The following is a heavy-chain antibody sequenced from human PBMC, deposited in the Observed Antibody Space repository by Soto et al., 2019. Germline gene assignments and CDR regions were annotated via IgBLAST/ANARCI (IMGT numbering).Heavy chain of an antibody. Sequence: SVKVSCKASGVTFNRQDMRWVRQAPGQGLEWMGGIIPMFGTPHYAEKFKGRVTMTRDTSLGTAYLVLNRLEYDDTAVYYCARSDDLWGPGTLVTVSS. J-gene: IGHJ4*02. V-gene: IGHV1-69*05. CDR2: IIPMFGTP. CDR3: ARSDDL. CDR1: GVTFNRQD.